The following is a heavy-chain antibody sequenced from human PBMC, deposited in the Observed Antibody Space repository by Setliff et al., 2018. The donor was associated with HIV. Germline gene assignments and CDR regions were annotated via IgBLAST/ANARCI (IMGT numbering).Heavy chain of an antibody. V-gene: IGHV1-18*04. CDR1: GYSFMNNG. Sequence: ASVKVSCKASGYSFMNNGRSWLRQAPGQGLEWMGWISPHTGDTYYAQRLQGRLTMTTDTSTNTAYMELRSLRFDDTAVYYCATDPAAPERTDYWGQGTLVTVSS. CDR3: ATDPAAPERTDY. D-gene: IGHD6-25*01. CDR2: ISPHTGDT. J-gene: IGHJ4*02.